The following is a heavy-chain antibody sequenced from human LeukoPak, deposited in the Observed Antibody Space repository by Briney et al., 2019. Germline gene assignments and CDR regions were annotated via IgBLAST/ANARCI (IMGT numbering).Heavy chain of an antibody. CDR1: GFTFNSCT. D-gene: IGHD1-26*01. V-gene: IGHV3-30-3*01. CDR3: AKSGSHNAFDT. Sequence: GGSLRLSCAASGFTFNSCTLHWVRQVPDKGLEWVTIISYDGDNKYYADSVKGRFTISRDNSKNTLYLQMNSLRPDDTAVYYCAKSGSHNAFDTWGQGTMVTVSS. CDR2: ISYDGDNK. J-gene: IGHJ3*02.